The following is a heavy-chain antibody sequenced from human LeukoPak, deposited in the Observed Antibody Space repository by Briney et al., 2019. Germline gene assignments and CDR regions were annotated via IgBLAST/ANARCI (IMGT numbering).Heavy chain of an antibody. CDR1: SVSITNSYY. Sequence: SETLSLTCTVSSVSITNSYYWGWIRQPPGKGLEWIGSIYHSGSSYYNPSLKSRVTISIDTSKNQFSLELNSVTAADTAVYYCARDGQQLGHDYWGQGTLVTVSS. CDR2: IYHSGSS. J-gene: IGHJ4*02. D-gene: IGHD6-13*01. CDR3: ARDGQQLGHDY. V-gene: IGHV4-38-2*02.